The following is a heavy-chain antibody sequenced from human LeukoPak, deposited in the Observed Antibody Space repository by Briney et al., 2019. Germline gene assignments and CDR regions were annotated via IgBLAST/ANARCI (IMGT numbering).Heavy chain of an antibody. CDR2: ISGSGGST. J-gene: IGHJ6*02. CDR1: GFTFSSYA. Sequence: GGSLRLSCGASGFTFSSYAMSWVRQAPGKGLEWVSAISGSGGSTYYADSVKGRFTISRDNSKSTLYLQMNSLRAEDTAVYYCARGTPSSSGWLYYGMDVWGQGTTVTVSS. V-gene: IGHV3-23*01. D-gene: IGHD6-19*01. CDR3: ARGTPSSSGWLYYGMDV.